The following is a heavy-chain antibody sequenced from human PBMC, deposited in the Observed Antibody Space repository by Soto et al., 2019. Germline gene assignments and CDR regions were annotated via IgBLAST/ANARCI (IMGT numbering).Heavy chain of an antibody. D-gene: IGHD2-8*01. J-gene: IGHJ5*02. CDR1: GGSISSSAYY. CDR3: AREMEGCFDH. CDR2: IYYSGST. V-gene: IGHV4-31*03. Sequence: QVQLQESGPGLLKPSQTLSLTCTVSGGSISSSAYYWSWIRQHPGKGMEWIGYIYYSGSTYYNPSLKGRVTITVATSKNQLYLKLSSVNDADTAVYYCAREMEGCFDHWGQGTHVTVSS.